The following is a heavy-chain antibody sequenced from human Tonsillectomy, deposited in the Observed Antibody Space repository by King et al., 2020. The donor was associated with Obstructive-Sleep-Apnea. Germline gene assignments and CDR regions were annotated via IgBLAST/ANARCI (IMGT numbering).Heavy chain of an antibody. CDR3: AHSGHDSGGHWYFDL. V-gene: IGHV2-5*02. CDR2: IYWDDDR. D-gene: IGHD6-25*01. Sequence: QFTLKESGPTLVKPTQTLTLTCTFSGFSLSSSGVAVGWIRQPPGKALEWLALIYWDDDRRYSPSLKSRLTITKDTSKNQVVLTMTNMDPVDTATYYCAHSGHDSGGHWYFDLWGRGTLVTVSS. CDR1: GFSLSSSGVA. J-gene: IGHJ2*01.